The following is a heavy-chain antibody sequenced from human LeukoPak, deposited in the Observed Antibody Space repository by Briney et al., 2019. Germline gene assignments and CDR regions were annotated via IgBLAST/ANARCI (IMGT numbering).Heavy chain of an antibody. CDR1: GGSISTNSYY. V-gene: IGHV4-61*01. CDR2: IYYSGST. Sequence: SETLSLTCTVSGGSISTNSYYWSWIRQPPGKGLEWIGYIYYSGSTNYNPSLKSRVTISVDTSKNQFSLKLSSVTAADTAVYYCARGDPYGGFDYWGQGTLVTVSS. D-gene: IGHD3-16*01. J-gene: IGHJ4*02. CDR3: ARGDPYGGFDY.